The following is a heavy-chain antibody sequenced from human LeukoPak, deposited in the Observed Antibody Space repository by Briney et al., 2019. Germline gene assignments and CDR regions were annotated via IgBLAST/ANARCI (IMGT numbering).Heavy chain of an antibody. CDR3: TRDYPASFDV. J-gene: IGHJ3*01. CDR1: GFTFSSYS. Sequence: GGSLRLPCAASGFTFSSYSMSWVRQAPGKGLEWLGFIRSTIYGGTTDYAASVKGRFTISRDDSKSIAYLQMNSLITEDTAMYYCTRDYPASFDVWGQGTLVTVSS. V-gene: IGHV3-49*04. CDR2: IRSTIYGGTT.